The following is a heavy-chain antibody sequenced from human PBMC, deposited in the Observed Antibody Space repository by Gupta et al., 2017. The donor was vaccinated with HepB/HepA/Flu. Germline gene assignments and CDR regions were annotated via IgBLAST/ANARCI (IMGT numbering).Heavy chain of an antibody. CDR3: ARINGEYECLRASYRYSGFDY. CDR2: ICSNDEK. J-gene: IGHJ4*02. CDR1: GFPLSNARVG. D-gene: IGHD3-16*02. Sequence: HVTLTESGPVLVKPTETLTLTCTVSGFPLSNARVGVSWIRQPPGTALECLAHICSNDEKSYSASRKSRLNISKENSRSHVVRNVTNMDPVDTATCDCARINGEYECLRASYRYSGFDYWGQGTLVTVSS. V-gene: IGHV2-26*01.